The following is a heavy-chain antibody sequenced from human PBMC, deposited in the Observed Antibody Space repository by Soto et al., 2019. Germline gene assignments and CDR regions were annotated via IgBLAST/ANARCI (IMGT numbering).Heavy chain of an antibody. CDR1: GYTFTSYY. D-gene: IGHD3-22*01. J-gene: IGHJ3*02. V-gene: IGHV1-46*01. Sequence: QVQLVQSGAEVKKPGASVKVSCKASGYTFTSYYMHWVRQAPGQGLEWMGIINPSGGSTSYAQKFQGRVTMTRDTSTSTVYMELSSLRSEDTAMYYCARVPPTDSSGYRVGAFDIWGQGTMVTVSS. CDR3: ARVPPTDSSGYRVGAFDI. CDR2: INPSGGST.